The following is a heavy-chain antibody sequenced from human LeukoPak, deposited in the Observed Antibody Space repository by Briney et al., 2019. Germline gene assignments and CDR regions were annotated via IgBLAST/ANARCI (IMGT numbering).Heavy chain of an antibody. J-gene: IGHJ6*02. Sequence: GRSLRLSCAASGFTFSSYGMHWVRQAPGKGLEWVAVIWYDGSNKYYAASVKGRFTISRDNSKNTLYLQMNSRRPEDTAVYYCAKDPSGDSFGSYGLDVWGQGTTVTVSS. CDR2: IWYDGSNK. CDR3: AKDPSGDSFGSYGLDV. V-gene: IGHV3-33*06. D-gene: IGHD5-18*01. CDR1: GFTFSSYG.